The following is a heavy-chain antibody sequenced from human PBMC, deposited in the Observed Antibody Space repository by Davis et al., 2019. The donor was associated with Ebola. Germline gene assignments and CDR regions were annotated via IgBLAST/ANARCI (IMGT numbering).Heavy chain of an antibody. J-gene: IGHJ5*02. CDR2: IYHTGST. CDR3: ARHGSGSSPARA. D-gene: IGHD6-13*01. CDR1: GYSITTDHH. V-gene: IGHV4-38-2*01. Sequence: MPSETLSLTCAVSGYSITTDHHWGWVRLPPGKGLEWIASIYHTGSTYYNPSLRSRVTISVDSSKNQFSLRLSSVTAADTAVYYCARHGSGSSPARAWGQGTLVTVSS.